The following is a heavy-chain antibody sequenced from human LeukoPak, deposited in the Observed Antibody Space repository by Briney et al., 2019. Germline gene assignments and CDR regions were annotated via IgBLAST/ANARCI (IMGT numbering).Heavy chain of an antibody. J-gene: IGHJ4*02. CDR3: ASKPLVGATVVGDY. V-gene: IGHV3-30*04. CDR1: GFTFSSYA. CDR2: ISYDGSNK. Sequence: GGSLRLSCAASGFTFSSYAMHWVRQAPGKGLERVAVISYDGSNKYYADSVKGRFTIPRDNSKNTLYLQMNSLRAEDTAVYYCASKPLVGATVVGDYWGQGTLVTVSS. D-gene: IGHD1-26*01.